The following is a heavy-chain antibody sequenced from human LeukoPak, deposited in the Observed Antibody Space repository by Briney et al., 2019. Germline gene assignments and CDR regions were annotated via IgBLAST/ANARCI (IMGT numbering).Heavy chain of an antibody. CDR3: ARGFSY. CDR2: ISSSSGI. V-gene: IGHV3-48*03. CDR1: GLTFSSYE. Sequence: GGSLRLSCIASGLTFSSYEMSWVRHAPGKGLEWVSYISSSSGIFYADSVKGRFTISRDNAKNSLYLQMNSLRAEDTAVYYCARGFSYWGQGTLVTVSS. J-gene: IGHJ4*02.